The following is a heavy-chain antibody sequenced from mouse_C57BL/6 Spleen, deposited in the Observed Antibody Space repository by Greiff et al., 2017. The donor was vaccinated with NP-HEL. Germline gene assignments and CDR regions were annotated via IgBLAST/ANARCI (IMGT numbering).Heavy chain of an antibody. CDR2: IYPGDGDT. CDR1: GYAFSSSW. V-gene: IGHV1-82*01. J-gene: IGHJ3*01. D-gene: IGHD3-1*01. Sequence: QVQLQQSGPELVKPGASVKISCKASGYAFSSSWMNWVKQRPGKGLEWIGRIYPGDGDTNYNGKFKGKATLTVDKSSSTAYMQLSSLTSEDSAVYYCATGLLLGFAYWGQGTLVTVSA. CDR3: ATGLLLGFAY.